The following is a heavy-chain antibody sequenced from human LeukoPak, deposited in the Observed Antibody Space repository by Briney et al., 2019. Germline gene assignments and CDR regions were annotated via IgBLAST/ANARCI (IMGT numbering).Heavy chain of an antibody. D-gene: IGHD1-7*01. CDR3: ARDYSLGTTNAFDI. J-gene: IGHJ3*02. Sequence: PSETLSLTCTVSGGSISNYYWSWIRQPAGKGLEWIGRIYTTGNTNYNPSLKGRVAMSVDTSENQFSLKLTSVTAADTALYYCARDYSLGTTNAFDIWGQGTMVTVSS. CDR1: GGSISNYY. V-gene: IGHV4-4*07. CDR2: IYTTGNT.